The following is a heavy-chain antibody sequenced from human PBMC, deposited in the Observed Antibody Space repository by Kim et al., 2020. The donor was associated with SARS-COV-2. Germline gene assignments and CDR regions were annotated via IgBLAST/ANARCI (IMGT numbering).Heavy chain of an antibody. Sequence: GGSLRLSCAASGFTFDDYAMHWVRQAPGKGLEWVSGISWNSGSIGYADSVKGRFTISRDNAKNSLYLQMNSLRAEDTALYYCAKDMAVTTTVGYYYYGMDVWGQGTTVTVSS. J-gene: IGHJ6*02. D-gene: IGHD4-17*01. CDR2: ISWNSGSI. CDR1: GFTFDDYA. V-gene: IGHV3-9*01. CDR3: AKDMAVTTTVGYYYYGMDV.